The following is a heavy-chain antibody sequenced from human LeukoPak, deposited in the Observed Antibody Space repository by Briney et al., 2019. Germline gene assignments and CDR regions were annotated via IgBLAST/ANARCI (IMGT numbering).Heavy chain of an antibody. Sequence: GASVKVSCKASGDTFIDYYIHWVRQAPGQGLEWMGWISAYNGNTNYAQKLQGRVTMTTDTSTSTAYMELGSLISDDTAVYYCARDGDGYNYGYWGQGTLVTVSS. CDR2: ISAYNGNT. D-gene: IGHD5-24*01. J-gene: IGHJ4*02. CDR3: ARDGDGYNYGY. V-gene: IGHV1-18*04. CDR1: GDTFIDYY.